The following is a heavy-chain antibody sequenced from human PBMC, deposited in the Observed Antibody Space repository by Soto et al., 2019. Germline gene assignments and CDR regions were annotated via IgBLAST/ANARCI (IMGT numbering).Heavy chain of an antibody. Sequence: PSETLSLTCTVSGGSIISYYWSWSRQPPGEGLEWIGYIYYSGSTNYNPSLKSRVTISVDTSKNQFSLKLSSVTAADTAVYYCARDIMGTNYYYYGMDVWGQGTTGTVSS. CDR3: ARDIMGTNYYYYGMDV. V-gene: IGHV4-59*01. CDR1: GGSIISYY. J-gene: IGHJ6*02. D-gene: IGHD2-8*01. CDR2: IYYSGST.